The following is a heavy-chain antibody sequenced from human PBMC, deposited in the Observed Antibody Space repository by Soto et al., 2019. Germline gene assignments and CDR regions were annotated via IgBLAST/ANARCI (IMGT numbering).Heavy chain of an antibody. J-gene: IGHJ4*02. CDR2: INPSGGST. D-gene: IGHD6-6*01. CDR3: AIGEYSSKSFDY. V-gene: IGHV1-46*01. Sequence: ASVKVSCKASGYTFTSYYMHWVRQAPGQGLEWMGIINPSGGSTNYAQKLQGRVTMTRDTSTSTVYMELSSLRSDDTAVYYCAIGEYSSKSFDYWGQGTLVTVSS. CDR1: GYTFTSYY.